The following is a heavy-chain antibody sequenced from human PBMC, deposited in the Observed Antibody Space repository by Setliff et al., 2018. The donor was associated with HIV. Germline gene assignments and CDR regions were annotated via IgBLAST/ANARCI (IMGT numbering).Heavy chain of an antibody. CDR3: TTGSNSFWSGYSKH. CDR1: GLNFNNAW. J-gene: IGHJ4*02. D-gene: IGHD3-3*01. V-gene: IGHV3-15*01. CDR2: IKDASAGGAV. Sequence: PGGSLRLSCAASGLNFNNAWMNWVRQAPGKGLEWVGRIKDASAGGAVDYASPVKGRFTISRDDSKNTLYLQMNSLKSEDTAIYYCTTGSNSFWSGYSKHWGQGALVTVSS.